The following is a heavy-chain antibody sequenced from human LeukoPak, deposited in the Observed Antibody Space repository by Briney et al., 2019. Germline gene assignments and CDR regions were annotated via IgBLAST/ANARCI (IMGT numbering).Heavy chain of an antibody. J-gene: IGHJ4*02. D-gene: IGHD3-22*01. CDR3: ARQVVVTRDY. V-gene: IGHV3-21*01. CDR1: GFTFSSYS. CDR2: ISSSSSYI. Sequence: PGGSLRLSCAASGFTFSSYSMNWVRQAPGKGLEWVSSISSSSSYIYYADSVKGRSTISRDNAKNSLYLQMNSLRAEDTAVYYCARQVVVTRDYWGQGTLVTVSS.